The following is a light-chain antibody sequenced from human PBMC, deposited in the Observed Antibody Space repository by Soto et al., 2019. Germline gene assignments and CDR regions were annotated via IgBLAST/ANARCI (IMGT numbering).Light chain of an antibody. Sequence: QSVLTQPPSVSAAPGHKVTISCSGTASNIGNDYVSWYQKPPGEAPQLLIYDNNKRPSGIPDRFSGSRSGTSATLGITGLQSGDEADYYCGAWDTSLNVYVFGTGTKLTVL. CDR3: GAWDTSLNVYV. CDR2: DNN. CDR1: ASNIGNDY. V-gene: IGLV1-51*01. J-gene: IGLJ1*01.